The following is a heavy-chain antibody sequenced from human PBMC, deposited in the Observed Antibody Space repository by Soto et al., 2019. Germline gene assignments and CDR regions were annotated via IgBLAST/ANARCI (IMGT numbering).Heavy chain of an antibody. CDR1: GFLVSNNY. CDR3: ARDGYGDPLHY. CDR2: IYSGGAA. V-gene: IGHV3-53*01. Sequence: PGGSLSLSCAASGFLVSNNYMTWVRQAPGKGLQWVSVIYSGGAAHYTDSVKGRFIISRDNSKNTLYLQMNSLRADDTAVYYCARDGYGDPLHYWGQGTPVTVSS. D-gene: IGHD4-17*01. J-gene: IGHJ4*02.